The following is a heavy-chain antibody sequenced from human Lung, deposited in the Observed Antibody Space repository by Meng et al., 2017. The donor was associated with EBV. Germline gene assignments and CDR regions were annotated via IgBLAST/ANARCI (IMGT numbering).Heavy chain of an antibody. CDR1: VETNRSYFW. V-gene: IGHV4-4*02. Sequence: QGESGGGGRGMGEPAGTLSLPCTVSVETNRSYFWGSGVRPPPGKGLEWIGEVYHRWDTNYNPSLRSRVVISVDRSKNQFSLNLSSVTAADTAVYYCGRDQGRQLINHWGQGTLVTVSS. D-gene: IGHD1-1*01. CDR3: GRDQGRQLINH. J-gene: IGHJ4*02. CDR2: VYHRWDT.